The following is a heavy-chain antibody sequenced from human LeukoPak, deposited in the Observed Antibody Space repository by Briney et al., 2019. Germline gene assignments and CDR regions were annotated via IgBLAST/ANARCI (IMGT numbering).Heavy chain of an antibody. CDR3: ASLRGLRYSDSSCYYYHFDC. CDR2: IYYSGTT. Sequence: SETLSLTCTVSGGSISSSGYFWGWIRQPPGKGLEWIGSIYYSGTTYYNPSLKSRVTISADTSKNQFSLKLSSVTAADTAVYYCASLRGLRYSDSSCYYYHFDCWGQGTLVTVSS. D-gene: IGHD3-22*01. J-gene: IGHJ4*02. V-gene: IGHV4-39*01. CDR1: GGSISSSGYF.